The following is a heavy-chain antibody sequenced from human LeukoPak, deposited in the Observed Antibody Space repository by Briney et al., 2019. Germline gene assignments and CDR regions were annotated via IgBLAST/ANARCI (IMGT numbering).Heavy chain of an antibody. CDR2: ITPMFGTA. D-gene: IGHD3-22*01. CDR1: GGTFSSYA. CDR3: VRDGSYYDSSGYYYLY. J-gene: IGHJ4*02. V-gene: IGHV1-69*13. Sequence: ASVKVSCKASGGTFSSYAISWVRQAPGQGLEWMGGITPMFGTANYAQKFQGRVTITADESTSTAYMELSSLRSEDTTVYYCVRDGSYYDSSGYYYLYWGQGTLVTVSS.